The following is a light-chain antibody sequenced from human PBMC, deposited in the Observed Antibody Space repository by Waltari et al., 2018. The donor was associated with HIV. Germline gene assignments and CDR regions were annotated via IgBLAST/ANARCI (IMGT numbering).Light chain of an antibody. CDR3: QQYNNWPPLT. Sequence: ILMTQSPATLSVSPGERVALSCRPSQSVGSNLAWYQQKPGQAPRLLIYDASSRATGIPARFSGSESGTEFTLTISNLQSEDFAVYYCQQYNNWPPLTFGGGTKVEIK. CDR2: DAS. J-gene: IGKJ4*01. V-gene: IGKV3-15*01. CDR1: QSVGSN.